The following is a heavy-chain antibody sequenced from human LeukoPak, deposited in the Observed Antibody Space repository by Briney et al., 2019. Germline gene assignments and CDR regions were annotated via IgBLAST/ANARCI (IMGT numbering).Heavy chain of an antibody. CDR3: ATHVSIVAPATLNYGDNWFDH. Sequence: SETLSLTCTVSGGSISSSISYWGWIRQPPGKGLEWIGSIYYRGTTYYNPSLKSRVTISVDTSKNQFSLNLNSVTAADTAIYYCATHVSIVAPATLNYGDNWFDHWGQGTLVTVSS. CDR2: IYYRGTT. V-gene: IGHV4-39*01. CDR1: GGSISSSISY. D-gene: IGHD2-2*01. J-gene: IGHJ5*02.